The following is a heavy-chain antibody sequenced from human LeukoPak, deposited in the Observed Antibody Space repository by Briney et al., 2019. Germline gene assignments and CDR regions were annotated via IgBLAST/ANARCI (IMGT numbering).Heavy chain of an antibody. CDR2: IYYSGST. CDR1: GGSISSYY. CDR3: ARQVRGVTIDY. Sequence: SETLSLTCTVSGGSISSYYWSWIRQPPGKGLEWIGYIYYSGSTNYNPSLKSRVTISVDTSKNQFSLKLSPVTAADTAVYYCARQVRGVTIDYWGQGTLVTVSS. D-gene: IGHD3-10*01. V-gene: IGHV4-59*08. J-gene: IGHJ4*02.